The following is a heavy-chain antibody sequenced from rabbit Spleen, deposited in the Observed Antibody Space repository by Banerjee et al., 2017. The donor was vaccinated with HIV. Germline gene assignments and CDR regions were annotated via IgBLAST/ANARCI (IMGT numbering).Heavy chain of an antibody. V-gene: IGHV1S47*01. CDR2: IDPVFGST. CDR1: GFDFSNYG. CDR3: VRDQGYASSSGYYYYGMDL. J-gene: IGHJ6*01. D-gene: IGHD1-1*01. Sequence: QEQLVESGGGLVQPGGSLKLSCKASGFDFSNYGMSWVRQAPGKGLEWLGYIDPVFGSTYYASWVNGRFTISSHNAQNTLYLQLNSLTAADTATYFCVRDQGYASSSGYYYYGMDLWGQGTLVTVS.